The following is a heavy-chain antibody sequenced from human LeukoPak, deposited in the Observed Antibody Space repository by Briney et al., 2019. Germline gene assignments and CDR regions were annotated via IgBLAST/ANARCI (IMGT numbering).Heavy chain of an antibody. Sequence: GGSLRLSCAASGVTFSSYAMSWVRQAQRTGLEWVSAISGSGGSTYYADSVKGRLTISRDNSKNTLYLQMNSLRAEDTAVYYCAKENIHSLDYWGQGTLVTVSS. D-gene: IGHD2/OR15-2a*01. CDR3: AKENIHSLDY. CDR1: GVTFSSYA. CDR2: ISGSGGST. V-gene: IGHV3-23*01. J-gene: IGHJ4*02.